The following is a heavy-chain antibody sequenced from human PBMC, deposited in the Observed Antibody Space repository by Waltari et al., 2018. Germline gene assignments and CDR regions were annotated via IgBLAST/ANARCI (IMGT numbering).Heavy chain of an antibody. V-gene: IGHV3-15*01. Sequence: EVQLVESGGGLVKPGGSLRLSCAVSGLTFNHAWMSWVRQAPGKGLEWVGQIKSKTDGGTTDYAAPVKGRFTISRDDSKNTLYLQMNSLKTEDTAVYYCTTTRWFTFDYWGQGTLVTVSS. D-gene: IGHD2-15*01. CDR1: GLTFNHAW. J-gene: IGHJ4*02. CDR3: TTTRWFTFDY. CDR2: IKSKTDGGTT.